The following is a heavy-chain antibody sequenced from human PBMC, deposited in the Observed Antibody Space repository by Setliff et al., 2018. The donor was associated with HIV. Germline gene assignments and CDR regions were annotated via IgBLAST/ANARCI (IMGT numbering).Heavy chain of an antibody. CDR1: GDSISSGGYY. V-gene: IGHV4-39*01. Sequence: SETLSLTCTVSGDSISSGGYYWSWIRQHPGKGLEWIGEINHSGSTNYNMSLWSRVTISLDASRNQFSLKLRSVTAADTAVYYCARHTLSLNPFDPWGQGTLVTVSS. CDR2: INHSGST. J-gene: IGHJ5*02. CDR3: ARHTLSLNPFDP.